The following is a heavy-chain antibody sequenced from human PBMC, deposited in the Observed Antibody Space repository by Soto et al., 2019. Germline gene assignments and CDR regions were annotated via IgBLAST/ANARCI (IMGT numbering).Heavy chain of an antibody. Sequence: ESGGGVVQPGRSLRLSCAASGFTFSSYGMHWVRQAPGKGLEWVAVISYDGSNKYYADSVKGRFTISRDNSKNTLYLQMNSLRAEDTAVYYCAKGGAGMDVWGQGTTVTVSS. CDR3: AKGGAGMDV. CDR2: ISYDGSNK. CDR1: GFTFSSYG. D-gene: IGHD1-26*01. V-gene: IGHV3-30*18. J-gene: IGHJ6*02.